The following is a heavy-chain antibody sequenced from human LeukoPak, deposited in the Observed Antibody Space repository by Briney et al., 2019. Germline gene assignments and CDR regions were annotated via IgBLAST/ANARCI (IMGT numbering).Heavy chain of an antibody. D-gene: IGHD6-6*01. CDR2: IYYSGST. CDR1: GYSISSGFY. V-gene: IGHV4-38-2*02. Sequence: SETLSLTCTVSGYSISSGFYWGWIRQPPGKGLEWIGSIYYSGSTYYNPSLKSRVTISVDTSKNQFSLKLSSVTAADTAVYYCARGRSSAYAFDIWGQGTMVTVSS. CDR3: ARGRSSAYAFDI. J-gene: IGHJ3*02.